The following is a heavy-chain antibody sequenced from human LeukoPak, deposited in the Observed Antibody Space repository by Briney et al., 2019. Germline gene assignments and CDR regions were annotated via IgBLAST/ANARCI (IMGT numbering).Heavy chain of an antibody. CDR1: GFTFSSYG. V-gene: IGHV3-21*01. J-gene: IGHJ4*02. CDR3: ARGGYDSSGYYPFDY. CDR2: ISSSSSYI. D-gene: IGHD3-22*01. Sequence: GGSLRLSCAASGFTFSSYGINWVRQAPGKGLEWVSSISSSSSYIYYADSVKGRFTISRDNAKKSLYLQMNSLRAEDTAVYYCARGGYDSSGYYPFDYWGQGTLVTVSS.